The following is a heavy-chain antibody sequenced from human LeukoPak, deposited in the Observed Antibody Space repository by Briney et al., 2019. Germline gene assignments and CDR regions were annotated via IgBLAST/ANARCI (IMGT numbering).Heavy chain of an antibody. V-gene: IGHV3-23*01. CDR2: ISGSGGST. D-gene: IGHD3-10*01. Sequence: GGSLRLSCAASGFTFSSYAMSWVRQAPGKGLEWVSAISGSGGSTYYADSVKGRFTISRDNSKNTLYLQMNSLRAEDTAVYYCAKGSGSGTHLPSARFDYWGQGTTVTVSS. CDR1: GFTFSSYA. J-gene: IGHJ4*02. CDR3: AKGSGSGTHLPSARFDY.